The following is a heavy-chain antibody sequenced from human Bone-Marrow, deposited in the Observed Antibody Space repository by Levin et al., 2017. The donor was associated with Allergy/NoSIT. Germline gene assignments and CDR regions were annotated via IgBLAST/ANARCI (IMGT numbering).Heavy chain of an antibody. CDR3: ARGRRVGVANNWFDP. Sequence: LSQTLSLTCAVYGGSFSGYYWSWIRQPPGKGLEWIGEINHSGSTNYNPSLKSRVTISVDTSKNQFSLKLSSVTAADTAVYYCARGRRVGVANNWFDPWGQGTLVTVSS. V-gene: IGHV4-34*01. D-gene: IGHD3-3*01. CDR2: INHSGST. CDR1: GGSFSGYY. J-gene: IGHJ5*02.